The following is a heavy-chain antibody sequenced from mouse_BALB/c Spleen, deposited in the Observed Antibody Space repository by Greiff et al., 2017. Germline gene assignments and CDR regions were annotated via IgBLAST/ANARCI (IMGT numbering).Heavy chain of an antibody. V-gene: IGHV5-4*02. CDR2: ISDGGSYT. D-gene: IGHD2-1*01. J-gene: IGHJ4*01. CDR3: ARGRNYGAMDY. CDR1: GFTFSDYY. Sequence: EVQLVESGGGLVKPGGSLKLSCAASGFTFSDYYMYWVRQTPEKRLEWVATISDGGSYTYYPDSVKGRFTISRDNAKNNLYLQMSSLKSEDTAMYYCARGRNYGAMDYWGQGTSGTVSS.